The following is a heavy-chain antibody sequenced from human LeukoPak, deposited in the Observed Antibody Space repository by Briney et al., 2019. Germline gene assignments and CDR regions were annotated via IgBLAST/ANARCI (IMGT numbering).Heavy chain of an antibody. J-gene: IGHJ4*02. CDR1: GFTFSSYG. V-gene: IGHV3-33*06. D-gene: IGHD1-26*01. CDR2: IWYDGSNK. CDR3: AKCGRSGSYSTYYFDY. Sequence: PGGSLRLSCAASGFTFSSYGMHWVRQAPGKGLEWVAVIWYDGSNKYYADSVKGRFTISRDNSKNTLYLQMNSLRAEDTAVYYCAKCGRSGSYSTYYFDYWGQGTLVTVSS.